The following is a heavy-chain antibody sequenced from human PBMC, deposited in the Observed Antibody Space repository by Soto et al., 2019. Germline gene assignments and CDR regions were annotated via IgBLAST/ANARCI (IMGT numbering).Heavy chain of an antibody. V-gene: IGHV3-21*01. CDR2: ISSSSSCI. J-gene: IGHJ3*02. CDR1: GFTFSSYS. CDR3: ARLSDSRITMIVVALDAFDI. Sequence: VGSLRLSCAASGFTFSSYSMNWVRQAPGKGLEWVSSISSSSSCIYYADSVKGRFTISRDNAKNSLYLQMNSLRAEDTAVYYCARLSDSRITMIVVALDAFDIWGQGTMVTVSS. D-gene: IGHD3-22*01.